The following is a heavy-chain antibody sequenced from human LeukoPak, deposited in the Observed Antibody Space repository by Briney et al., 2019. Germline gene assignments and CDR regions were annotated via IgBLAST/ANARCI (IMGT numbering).Heavy chain of an antibody. Sequence: SETLSLTCTVSGGSIGIDYWTWIRQPPGKGLEYIGYIYYTGGTNYNPSLKSRVTISVDTSKNQFSLKLSSVTAADTAVYFCAKYGNSGWVIDNWGQGTLVTVSS. CDR1: GGSIGIDY. D-gene: IGHD6-19*01. CDR2: IYYTGGT. J-gene: IGHJ4*02. V-gene: IGHV4-59*08. CDR3: AKYGNSGWVIDN.